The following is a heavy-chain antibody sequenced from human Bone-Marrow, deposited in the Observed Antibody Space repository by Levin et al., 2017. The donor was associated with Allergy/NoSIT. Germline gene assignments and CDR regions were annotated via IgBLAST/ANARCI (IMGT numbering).Heavy chain of an antibody. CDR2: INPAGSQK. V-gene: IGHV3-7*01. Sequence: GGSLRLSCIASGVTFSTCWMNWVRQAPGRGLEWVANINPAGSQKRYVDSIKGRFTVSRDNADNSLYLQLSSLGVEDASVYYCAAWCSGDNNVWGQGTVVTVSS. CDR3: AAWCSGDNNV. D-gene: IGHD6-19*01. J-gene: IGHJ4*02. CDR1: GVTFSTCW.